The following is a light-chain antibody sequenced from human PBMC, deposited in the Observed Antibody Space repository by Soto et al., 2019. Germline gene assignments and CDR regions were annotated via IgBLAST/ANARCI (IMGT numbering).Light chain of an antibody. CDR1: QSVSSN. CDR2: GAF. J-gene: IGKJ1*01. CDR3: QQYKDWPLT. V-gene: IGKV3-15*01. Sequence: EIVMTQSPVTLSVSPGERVTLTCRASQSVSSNLAWYQQKPGQAPSLLIYGAFTRATGIPARFSGTGAGTEFTLTISSLQSEDFALYYCQQYKDWPLTFGQGTKVEIK.